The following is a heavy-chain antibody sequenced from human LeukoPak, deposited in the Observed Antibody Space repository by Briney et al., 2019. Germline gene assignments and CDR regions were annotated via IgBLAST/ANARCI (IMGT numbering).Heavy chain of an antibody. J-gene: IGHJ4*02. D-gene: IGHD6-13*01. CDR2: ISGSGGST. V-gene: IGHV3-23*01. CDR3: AKGAQQLVYWVDY. Sequence: GGSLRHSCAASRFTFNNYAMSWVRQAPGKGLEWVSVISGSGGSTYYADSVKGRFTISRDNSKNTLYLQMNSLRAEDTAVYYCAKGAQQLVYWVDYWGQGTLVTVSS. CDR1: RFTFNNYA.